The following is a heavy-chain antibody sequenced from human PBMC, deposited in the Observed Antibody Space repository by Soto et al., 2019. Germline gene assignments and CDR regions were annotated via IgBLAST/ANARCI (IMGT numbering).Heavy chain of an antibody. CDR2: LISSGESP. V-gene: IGHV3-23*01. Sequence: EVQLLESGGGLVQPVGSLRLSCSASGFTFSTQAMAWVRQAPGKGLEWVSALISSGESPDYADSVTGRFTISSDNSKNTLYLQMNSRRADDTAVYYCAKDLHGSGWSFDQWGQGTVVTVSS. CDR1: GFTFSTQA. D-gene: IGHD6-19*01. CDR3: AKDLHGSGWSFDQ. J-gene: IGHJ4*02.